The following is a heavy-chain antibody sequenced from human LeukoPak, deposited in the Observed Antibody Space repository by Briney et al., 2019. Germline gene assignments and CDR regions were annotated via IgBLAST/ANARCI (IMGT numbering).Heavy chain of an antibody. V-gene: IGHV3-53*01. CDR2: IYVGGSA. J-gene: IGHJ4*02. Sequence: GGSLRLSRAASGFTVSNNYMSWVRQTPGKGLEWVSVIYVGGSAYYADSVKGRFTISGDSSKNTLYLQMNSLRAEDTAVYYCARLKIDGTHFDYWGQGTLVTVSS. CDR3: ARLKIDGTHFDY. CDR1: GFTVSNNY. D-gene: IGHD3-9*01.